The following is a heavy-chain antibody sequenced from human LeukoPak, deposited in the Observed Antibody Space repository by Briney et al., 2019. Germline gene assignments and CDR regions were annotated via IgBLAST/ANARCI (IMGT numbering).Heavy chain of an antibody. V-gene: IGHV1-3*03. CDR1: GYTFTSYA. Sequence: GASVKVSCKASGYTFTSYAMHWVRQAPGQRREWMGWINAGNGNTKYSQEFQSRVTITRDTSASRAYMQLGSLRSEDMAVYYCPIYMTGTRMVTGWFDPWGQGTLVTVSS. D-gene: IGHD1-14*01. CDR3: PIYMTGTRMVTGWFDP. CDR2: INAGNGNT. J-gene: IGHJ5*02.